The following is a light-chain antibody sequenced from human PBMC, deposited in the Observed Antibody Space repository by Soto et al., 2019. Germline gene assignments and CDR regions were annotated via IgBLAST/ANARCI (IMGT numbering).Light chain of an antibody. CDR1: SSDVGGYNF. J-gene: IGLJ1*01. CDR2: EVS. Sequence: QSVLTQPASVSGSPGQSITISCTGTSSDVGGYNFVSWYQQHPGKAPKLMIYEVSNRPSGVSSRFSGSKSGNTASLTISGLQAEDEADYYCCSYVGSNTFHSGPSTYASSNTYVFGTGTKLTVL. CDR3: CSYVGSNTFHSGPSTYASSNTYV. V-gene: IGLV2-23*02.